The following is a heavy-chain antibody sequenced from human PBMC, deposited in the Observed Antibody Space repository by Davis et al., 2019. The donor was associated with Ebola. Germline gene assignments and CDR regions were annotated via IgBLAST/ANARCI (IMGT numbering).Heavy chain of an antibody. V-gene: IGHV3-48*02. Sequence: GGSLRLSCAASGFTFSSYSMNWVRQAPGKGLEWVSYISSSSSTIYYADSVRGRFTISRDNAKSSLYLQMNSLRDEDTAVYFCARPAGATDAFESWGQGTMVTVSS. J-gene: IGHJ3*02. CDR3: ARPAGATDAFES. CDR1: GFTFSSYS. D-gene: IGHD3-10*01. CDR2: ISSSSSTI.